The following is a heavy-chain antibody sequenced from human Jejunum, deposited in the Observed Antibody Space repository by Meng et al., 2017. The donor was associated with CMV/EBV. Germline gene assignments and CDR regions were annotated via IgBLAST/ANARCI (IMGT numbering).Heavy chain of an antibody. CDR2: IYWNDDK. V-gene: IGHV2-5*01. J-gene: IGHJ4*02. D-gene: IGHD3-16*02. CDR1: TGGVG. CDR3: AHNSHHPWGTYRDYYFDY. Sequence: TGGVGVAWIRQPPGKALEWLALIYWNDDKRYISSLKSRLTVTKDTSKNQVVLTMTNMDPVDTATYYCAHNSHHPWGTYRDYYFDYWGQGTLVTVSS.